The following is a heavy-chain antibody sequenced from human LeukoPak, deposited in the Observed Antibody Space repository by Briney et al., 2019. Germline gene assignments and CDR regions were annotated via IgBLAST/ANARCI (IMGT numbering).Heavy chain of an antibody. CDR3: ARDRYYYDTSGYYYFDY. CDR2: IKEDGSEK. CDR1: GFTFSNYW. Sequence: GGSLRLSCVASGFTFSNYWMSWVRQAPGRGLEWVANIKEDGSEKYYVASMKGRFTISRDNAKNSLYLQMNSLRADDTAVYYCARDRYYYDTSGYYYFDYWGQGTLVTVSS. J-gene: IGHJ4*02. V-gene: IGHV3-7*05. D-gene: IGHD3-22*01.